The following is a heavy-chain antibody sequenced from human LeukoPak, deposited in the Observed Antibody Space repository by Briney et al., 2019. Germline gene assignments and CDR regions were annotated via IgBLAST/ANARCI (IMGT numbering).Heavy chain of an antibody. CDR1: GFTFDDYA. J-gene: IGHJ4*02. CDR3: ARDSDVHCSGGRCTNFDY. Sequence: AGGSLRLSCAASGFTFDDYAMHWVRQAPGKGLEWVSGISWNSGSIGYADSVKGRFTISRDNAKKSLYLQMNSLRAEDTAVYYCARDSDVHCSGGRCTNFDYWGQGILVTVSS. CDR2: ISWNSGSI. V-gene: IGHV3-9*01. D-gene: IGHD2-15*01.